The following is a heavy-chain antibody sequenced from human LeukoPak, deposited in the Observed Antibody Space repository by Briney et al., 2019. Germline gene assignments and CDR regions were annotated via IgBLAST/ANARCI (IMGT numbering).Heavy chain of an antibody. CDR1: GGSFSGYY. Sequence: ETLSLTCAVYGGSFSGYYWSWIRQPPGKGLEWIGEINHSGSTNYNPSLKSRVTISVDTSKNQFSLKLSSVTAADTAVYYCATYYYDSSGYSLFDYWGQGTLVTVSS. CDR2: INHSGST. CDR3: ATYYYDSSGYSLFDY. D-gene: IGHD3-22*01. V-gene: IGHV4-34*01. J-gene: IGHJ4*02.